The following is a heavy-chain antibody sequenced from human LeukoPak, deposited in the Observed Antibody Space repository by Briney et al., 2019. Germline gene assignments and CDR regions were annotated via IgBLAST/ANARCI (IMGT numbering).Heavy chain of an antibody. D-gene: IGHD2-15*01. CDR1: GFTFSSYS. Sequence: GGSLRLSCAASGFTFSSYSMNWVRQAPGKGLEWVPSISSSSSYIYYADSVKGRFTISRDNAKNALYLQMNSLRADDTAVYCCARDRAAVATGIFDYWGKGTLVTVSS. J-gene: IGHJ4*02. CDR2: ISSSSSYI. CDR3: ARDRAAVATGIFDY. V-gene: IGHV3-21*01.